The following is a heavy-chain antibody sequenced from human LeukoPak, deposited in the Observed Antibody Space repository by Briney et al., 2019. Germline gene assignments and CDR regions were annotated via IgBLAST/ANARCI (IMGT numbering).Heavy chain of an antibody. J-gene: IGHJ5*02. Sequence: PGGSLRLPCAASGFTFSTYWMHWVRQAPGKGLGWVSLIHDDGKSTTYTDSVKGRFTISTDNATNTLYLQMNSLRAEDTAVYYCARLRVYGFGLVSWGQGTLVTVSS. CDR2: IHDDGKST. CDR3: ARLRVYGFGLVS. V-gene: IGHV3-74*01. D-gene: IGHD5-18*01. CDR1: GFTFSTYW.